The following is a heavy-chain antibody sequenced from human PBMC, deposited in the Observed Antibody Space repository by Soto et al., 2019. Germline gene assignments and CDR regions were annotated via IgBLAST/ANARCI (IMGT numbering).Heavy chain of an antibody. D-gene: IGHD2-2*01. CDR3: ARSSTSANYFDY. CDR2: IYYSGST. J-gene: IGHJ4*02. V-gene: IGHV4-31*03. CDR1: GGSISSGGYY. Sequence: SETLALTCTVSGGSISSGGYYWSWIRQHPGKGLEWIGYIYYSGSTYYNPSLKSRVAISVDTSKNQFSLKLSSVTAADTAVYYCARSSTSANYFDYWGQGTLVTVSS.